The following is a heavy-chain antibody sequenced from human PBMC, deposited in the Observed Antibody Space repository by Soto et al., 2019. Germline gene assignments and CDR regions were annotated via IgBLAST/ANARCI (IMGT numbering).Heavy chain of an antibody. Sequence: GGSLRLSCAASGFTFSSYAMSWVRQAPGKGLEWVSAISGSGGSTYYADSVKGRFTISRDNSKNTLYLQMNSLRAEDTAVYYCAKVASRGGAQTRHYYYYYMDVWGKGTTVTVSS. CDR1: GFTFSSYA. CDR3: AKVASRGGAQTRHYYYYYMDV. D-gene: IGHD6-13*01. J-gene: IGHJ6*03. CDR2: ISGSGGST. V-gene: IGHV3-23*01.